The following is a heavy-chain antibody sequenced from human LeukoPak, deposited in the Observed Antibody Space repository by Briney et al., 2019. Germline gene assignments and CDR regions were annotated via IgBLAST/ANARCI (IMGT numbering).Heavy chain of an antibody. Sequence: PGGSLRLSCAASGFSFSSFAMYWVRQAPGKGLEWVTLISYDGNNKYYTDSVKGRFTVSRDNSKNTLYLQMDSLRVEDTAVYHCARQYCRAGSCYLDYWGQGTLVTVSS. CDR2: ISYDGNNK. J-gene: IGHJ4*02. D-gene: IGHD2-15*01. CDR3: ARQYCRAGSCYLDY. V-gene: IGHV3-30-3*01. CDR1: GFSFSSFA.